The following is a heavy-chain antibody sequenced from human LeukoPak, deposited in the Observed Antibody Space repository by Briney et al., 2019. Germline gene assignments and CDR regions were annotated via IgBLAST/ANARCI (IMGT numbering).Heavy chain of an antibody. V-gene: IGHV3-23*01. CDR3: AKRRYCSSISCHGFDY. J-gene: IGHJ4*02. D-gene: IGHD2-2*01. CDR2: VSDGSDTP. CDR1: GCTFSSYA. Sequence: GGALRLSCPACGCTFSSYAMRWLRQAPGKGLEGVSGVSDGSDTPNYADSAKGRFTISRDNSKNTVYLQMNSLRAGDTAVYYCAKRRYCSSISCHGFDYWGQGTLVTVAS.